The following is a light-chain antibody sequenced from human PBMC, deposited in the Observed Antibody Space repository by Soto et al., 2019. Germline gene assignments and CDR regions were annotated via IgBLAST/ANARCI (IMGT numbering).Light chain of an antibody. CDR2: AAS. CDR3: QQYGSPPWA. Sequence: IVLTQSPGTLSLSPGERATLSCRASQSVGSNFLAWYQQKRGQAPRILIYAASNRASGIPDRFRGSGSGSDFTLTISRPEPEDFAVYYCQQYGSPPWAFGQGTRVEI. CDR1: QSVGSNF. J-gene: IGKJ1*01. V-gene: IGKV3-20*01.